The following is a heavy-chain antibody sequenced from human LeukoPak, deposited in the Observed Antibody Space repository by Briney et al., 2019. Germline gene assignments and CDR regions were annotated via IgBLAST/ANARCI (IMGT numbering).Heavy chain of an antibody. Sequence: SETLSLTCTVSGDSISNGVKYWSWIRQHPGRGLEWIGYIYHSGRSYYNPSLKSRITMSVDTSKNQFSLNLSSVTAADTAVYYCARDQVECTGGTCQSRVGFDFWGQGTLVTVSS. J-gene: IGHJ4*02. D-gene: IGHD2-8*02. CDR3: ARDQVECTGGTCQSRVGFDF. CDR1: GDSISNGVKY. V-gene: IGHV4-31*03. CDR2: IYHSGRS.